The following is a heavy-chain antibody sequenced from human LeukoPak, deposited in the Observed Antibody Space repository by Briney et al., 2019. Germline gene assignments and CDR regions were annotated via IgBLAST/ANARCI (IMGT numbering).Heavy chain of an antibody. CDR1: GFTVSSNY. CDR2: IYSGGNT. J-gene: IGHJ4*02. CDR3: ARQVGASTTFDS. V-gene: IGHV3-53*01. D-gene: IGHD1-26*01. Sequence: TGGSLRLSCAASGFTVSSNYMSWVRQAPGKGLEWVSAIYSGGNTYYSDSVKGRFTISRDNSKNTLYLQMNSLRAEDTAVYYCARQVGASTTFDSWGQGTLVTVSS.